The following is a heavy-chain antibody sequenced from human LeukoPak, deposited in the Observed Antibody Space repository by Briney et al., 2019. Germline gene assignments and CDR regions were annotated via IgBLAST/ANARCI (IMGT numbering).Heavy chain of an antibody. Sequence: GASVKVSCKASGYTFTSYGISWVRQAPGQGLEWMGWINPNSGGTNYAQKFQGRVTMTRDTSISTAYMELSRLRSDDTAVYYCARDNQRRRLGYWGQGTLVTVSS. CDR1: GYTFTSYG. J-gene: IGHJ4*02. D-gene: IGHD7-27*01. CDR2: INPNSGGT. CDR3: ARDNQRRRLGY. V-gene: IGHV1-2*02.